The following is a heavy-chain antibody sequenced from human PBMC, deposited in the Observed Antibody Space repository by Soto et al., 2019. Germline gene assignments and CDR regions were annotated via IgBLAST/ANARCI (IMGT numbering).Heavy chain of an antibody. CDR1: GFTFSSYA. D-gene: IGHD2-2*02. CDR3: AKEHLGYCSSTSCYKSRYFDY. J-gene: IGHJ4*02. CDR2: IRGSGGST. V-gene: IGHV3-23*01. Sequence: EVQLLESGGGLVQPGGSLRLSCAASGFTFSSYAMSWVRQAPGKGLEWVSAIRGSGGSTYYADSVKGRFTISRDNSKNTLYLQMNSLRAEDTAVYYCAKEHLGYCSSTSCYKSRYFDYWGQGTLVTVSS.